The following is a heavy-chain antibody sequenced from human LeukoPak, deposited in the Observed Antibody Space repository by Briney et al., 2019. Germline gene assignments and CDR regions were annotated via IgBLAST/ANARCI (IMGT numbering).Heavy chain of an antibody. J-gene: IGHJ6*02. CDR3: ATGYLVTAGLMDV. V-gene: IGHV1-24*01. D-gene: IGHD6-13*01. CDR1: GYTLTELS. CDR2: FDPEDGKT. Sequence: ASVKVSCKVSGYTLTELSMFWVRQAPGKGPEWMGSFDPEDGKTVCAQKFQGRVTMTEDTSTDTAYMELSSLRSEDTAVYYCATGYLVTAGLMDVWGQGTTVTVSS.